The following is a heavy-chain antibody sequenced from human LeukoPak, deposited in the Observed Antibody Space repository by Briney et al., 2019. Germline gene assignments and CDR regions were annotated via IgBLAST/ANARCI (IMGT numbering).Heavy chain of an antibody. D-gene: IGHD2-8*01. CDR3: PRYGVTSFASLNYFDT. V-gene: IGHV4-39*02. CDR1: GGSISSSSYY. CDR2: IYRGGVR. J-gene: IGHJ5*02. Sequence: PSETLSLTCTVSGGSISSSSYYWGWIRQPPGKGLEWIGNIYRGGVRCYSPVFESRLSVFTSDNHVFLELTSVTAADTGVYFCPRYGVTSFASLNYFDTWGQGIQVIVSS.